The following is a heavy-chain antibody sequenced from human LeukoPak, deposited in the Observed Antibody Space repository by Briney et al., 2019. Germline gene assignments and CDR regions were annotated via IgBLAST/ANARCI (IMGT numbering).Heavy chain of an antibody. CDR2: INPRGTST. Sequence: ASVKVSCKASGYSFTSHYMHWVRQAPGQGLEWMGLINPRGTSTMYAEKVRGRIIMTRDMSTTTDYMELSSLKSDDTAVYYCARDNSMHERGSWFDPWGQGTLVTVSS. V-gene: IGHV1-46*01. CDR1: GYSFTSHY. D-gene: IGHD4-23*01. CDR3: ARDNSMHERGSWFDP. J-gene: IGHJ5*02.